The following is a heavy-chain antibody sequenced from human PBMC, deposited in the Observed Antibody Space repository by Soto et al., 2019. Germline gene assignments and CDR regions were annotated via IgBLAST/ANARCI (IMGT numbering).Heavy chain of an antibody. CDR3: AKEGEPDYYDSSGSLSPSPYFDY. D-gene: IGHD3-22*01. V-gene: IGHV3-21*01. Sequence: GGSLRLSCAASGFTFSSYSMNWVRQAPGKGLEWVSSISSSSSYIYYADSVKGRFTISRDNSKNTLYLQMNSLRAEDTAVYYCAKEGEPDYYDSSGSLSPSPYFDYWGQGTLVTVSS. CDR1: GFTFSSYS. J-gene: IGHJ4*02. CDR2: ISSSSSYI.